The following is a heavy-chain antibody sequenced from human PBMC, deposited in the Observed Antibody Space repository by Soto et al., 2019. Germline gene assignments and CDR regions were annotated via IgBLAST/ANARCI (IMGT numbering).Heavy chain of an antibody. D-gene: IGHD3-10*02. Sequence: GGSLRLSCAASGFTFSSSPMSWVRQAPGKGLEWVSSISGGARNTYYADSVEGRFTISRDNSKNTLYLQMDSLRADDTAVYYCASRVAYVIAVDPWGQGTLVTVSS. CDR3: ASRVAYVIAVDP. J-gene: IGHJ5*02. CDR2: ISGGARNT. V-gene: IGHV3-23*01. CDR1: GFTFSSSP.